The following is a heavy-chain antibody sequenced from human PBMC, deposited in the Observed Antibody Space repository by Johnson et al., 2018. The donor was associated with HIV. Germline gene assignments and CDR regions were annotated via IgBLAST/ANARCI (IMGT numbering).Heavy chain of an antibody. CDR3: AKDMGYSSGLGNTAFDI. CDR2: ISWNSGSI. V-gene: IGHV3-9*01. CDR1: GFTFDDYA. Sequence: VESGGGLVQPGRSLRLSCAASGFTFDDYAMHWVRQAPGKGLEWVSGISWNSGSIGYADSVKGRFTISRDNAKNSLYLQMNSLRAEDTALYYCAKDMGYSSGLGNTAFDIWGLGTMVTVSS. D-gene: IGHD6-19*01. J-gene: IGHJ3*02.